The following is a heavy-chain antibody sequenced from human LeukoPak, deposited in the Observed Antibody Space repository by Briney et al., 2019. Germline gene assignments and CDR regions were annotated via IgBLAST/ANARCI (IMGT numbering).Heavy chain of an antibody. CDR2: ISSGGNS. J-gene: IGHJ6*03. Sequence: PSETLSLTCTVSGDSMSSSSYFWGWIRQPPGKGLDWIGSISSGGNSFYNPSLKSRVTISVDTSKNQFSLKLTSVTAADTAVYYCARHFPDYYYFSCYCMAVWGKGTTVIVSS. CDR1: GDSMSSSSYF. V-gene: IGHV4-39*01. CDR3: ARHFPDYYYFSCYCMAV. D-gene: IGHD3-3*01.